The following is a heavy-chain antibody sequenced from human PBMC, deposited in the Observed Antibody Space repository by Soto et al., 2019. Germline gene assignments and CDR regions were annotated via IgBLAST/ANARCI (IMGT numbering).Heavy chain of an antibody. J-gene: IGHJ6*03. Sequence: GGSLRLSCAASGFTFSNAWMSWVRQAPGKGLEWVGRIKSKTDGGTTDYAAPVKGRFTISRDDSKNTLYLQMNSLKTEDTAVYYCTTDQVRVVPAATYYYYYYMDVWGKGTTVTVSS. CDR2: IKSKTDGGTT. CDR1: GFTFSNAW. D-gene: IGHD2-2*01. CDR3: TTDQVRVVPAATYYYYYYMDV. V-gene: IGHV3-15*01.